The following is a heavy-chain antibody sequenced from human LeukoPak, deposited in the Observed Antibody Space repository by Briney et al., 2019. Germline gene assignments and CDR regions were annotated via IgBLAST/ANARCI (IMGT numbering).Heavy chain of an antibody. V-gene: IGHV4-34*01. J-gene: IGHJ5*02. Sequence: SETLSLTCDVYGGSFSGYYWSWIRQLPEKGLEWIGEINHSGSTYYNPSLKSRVTISVDTSKNQFSLKLSSVTAADTAVYYCARDGSPSYSSGWYEWFDPWGQGTLVTVSS. CDR3: ARDGSPSYSSGWYEWFDP. D-gene: IGHD6-19*01. CDR1: GGSFSGYY. CDR2: INHSGST.